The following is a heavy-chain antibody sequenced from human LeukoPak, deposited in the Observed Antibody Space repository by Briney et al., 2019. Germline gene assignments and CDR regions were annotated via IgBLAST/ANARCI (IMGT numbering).Heavy chain of an antibody. Sequence: GGSLRLSCAASGFTIIGYAMYWVRQAPGKGLEFVASISHDATERYRESVKGRFTISRDTPKNTVYLQMNTLRAEDSALYYCTRTGLGYRLGNGLDAWGQGTQVTVSS. CDR1: GFTIIGYA. J-gene: IGHJ5*02. D-gene: IGHD5-18*01. CDR3: TRTGLGYRLGNGLDA. V-gene: IGHV3-30*04. CDR2: ISHDATE.